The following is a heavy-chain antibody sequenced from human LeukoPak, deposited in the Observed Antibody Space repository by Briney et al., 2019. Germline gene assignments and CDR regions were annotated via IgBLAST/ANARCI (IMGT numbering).Heavy chain of an antibody. CDR3: ARDLFGLDAL. D-gene: IGHD3/OR15-3a*01. CDR1: GFTFSRYW. J-gene: IGHJ2*01. Sequence: GGSLTLSCAASGFTFSRYWLTWVRQAPGRELEWVANIEPDGSEKEYVDSVKGRFTIFRDNAKNSLYLQMNSLRAEDTAVYYCARDLFGLDALWGRGTLVTVSS. V-gene: IGHV3-7*05. CDR2: IEPDGSEK.